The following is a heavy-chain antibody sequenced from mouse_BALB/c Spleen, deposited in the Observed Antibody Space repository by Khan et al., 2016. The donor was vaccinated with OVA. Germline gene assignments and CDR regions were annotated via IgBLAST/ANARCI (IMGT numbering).Heavy chain of an antibody. Sequence: QVQLQQSGPGLVQPSQSLSITCTVSGFSLTIYGIHWVRQSPGKGLEWLGVIWSGGRTHHNAAFISRLSITKDDPKNQVFFTLNSLQTEDTAIYYSARHSYRCDFTYRGQGTLVTVSA. CDR2: IWSGGRT. V-gene: IGHV2-4-1*01. J-gene: IGHJ3*01. CDR3: ARHSYRCDFTY. CDR1: GFSLTIYG. D-gene: IGHD2-14*01.